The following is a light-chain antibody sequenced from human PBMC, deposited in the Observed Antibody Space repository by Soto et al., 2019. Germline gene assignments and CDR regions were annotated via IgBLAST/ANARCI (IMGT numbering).Light chain of an antibody. J-gene: IGKJ5*01. CDR1: QSVSSN. V-gene: IGKV3-15*01. CDR2: GAS. CDR3: QQYKNWPPVT. Sequence: EIVMTQSPATLSVSPGERATLSCRASQSVSSNLAWYQQKPGQAPRLLIYGASTRATGIPARFSGSGSGTEVTPTIRSLQSEEFAVYYCQQYKNWPPVTFGQGTRLEIK.